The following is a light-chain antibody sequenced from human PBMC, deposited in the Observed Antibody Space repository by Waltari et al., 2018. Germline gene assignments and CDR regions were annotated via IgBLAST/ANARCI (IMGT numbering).Light chain of an antibody. CDR1: QSISSY. CDR2: AAS. J-gene: IGKJ1*01. Sequence: PSSLSASVGDRVTITCRASQSISSYLNWYQQKPGKAPKLLIYAASSLQSGVPSRFSGSGSGTDFTLIISSLQPEDFATYYCQQSYSTPRTFGQGTKVEVK. CDR3: QQSYSTPRT. V-gene: IGKV1-39*01.